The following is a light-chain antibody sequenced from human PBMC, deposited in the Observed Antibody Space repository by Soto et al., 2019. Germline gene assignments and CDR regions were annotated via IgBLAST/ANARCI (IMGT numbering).Light chain of an antibody. V-gene: IGLV2-8*01. Sequence: QSALTQPPSASGSPGQSVTISCTGTSSDVGGYNYVSWYQQHPGKAPKVMIYEVSKRPSGVPDRFSGSTFGNTASLTVSGLQAYDEADYYCSSYAGRNNWVFGGGTKVTVL. CDR1: SSDVGGYNY. J-gene: IGLJ3*02. CDR2: EVS. CDR3: SSYAGRNNWV.